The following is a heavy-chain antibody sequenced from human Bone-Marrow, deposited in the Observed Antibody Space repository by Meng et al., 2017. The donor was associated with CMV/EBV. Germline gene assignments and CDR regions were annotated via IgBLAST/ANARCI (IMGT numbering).Heavy chain of an antibody. Sequence: GESLKISCAASGFTFSSYSMNWVRQAPGKGLEWVSSISSSSSYIYYADSVKGRFTISRDNAKNSLYLQMNSLRAEDTAVYYCARSGQGNYFDYWGQGTRVTGSS. D-gene: IGHD3-10*01. CDR2: ISSSSSYI. V-gene: IGHV3-21*01. J-gene: IGHJ4*02. CDR3: ARSGQGNYFDY. CDR1: GFTFSSYS.